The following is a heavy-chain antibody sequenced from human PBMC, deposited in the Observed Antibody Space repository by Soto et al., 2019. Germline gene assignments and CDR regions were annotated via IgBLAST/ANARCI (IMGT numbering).Heavy chain of an antibody. CDR1: GFSFDDYT. CDR2: ITWDGGRP. CDR3: AKDMGRDSSGYFEH. J-gene: IGHJ4*01. V-gene: IGHV3-43*01. D-gene: IGHD3-22*01. Sequence: PGGSLRLSCAASGFSFDDYTMHWVRHTPGKGLEWVSFITWDGGRPYYADSVKGRFTISRDNNKNSLYLHMNSLRPEDTALYHCAKDMGRDSSGYFEHWGQGTLVTVSS.